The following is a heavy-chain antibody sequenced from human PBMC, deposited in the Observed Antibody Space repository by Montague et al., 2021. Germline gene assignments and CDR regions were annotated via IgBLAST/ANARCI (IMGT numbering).Heavy chain of an antibody. CDR2: INHSGST. CDR3: ARGHQLRDFDWPQCLGY. D-gene: IGHD3-9*01. Sequence: SETLSLTCAVYGVTLRGYYWTWIRQPPGKGLEWIGEINHSGSTDYNPSLESRVTISVDTSKSQFSLKLTSATAADTAVYFCARGHQLRDFDWPQCLGYWGQGTLVAVSS. CDR1: GVTLRGYY. V-gene: IGHV4-34*01. J-gene: IGHJ4*02.